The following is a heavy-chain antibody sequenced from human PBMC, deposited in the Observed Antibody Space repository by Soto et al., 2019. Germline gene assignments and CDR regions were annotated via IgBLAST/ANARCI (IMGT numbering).Heavy chain of an antibody. CDR1: GGSISSSSYY. V-gene: IGHV4-39*01. CDR2: IYYSGST. D-gene: IGHD2-2*01. J-gene: IGHJ6*04. CDR3: ARLPGRPSLGSSASKSDAYGVDV. Sequence: PSETLSLTCTVSGGSISSSSYYWGWIRQPPGKGLEWIGSIYYSGSTYYNPSLKSRVTISVDTSKNQFSLKLSSVTAADTAVYYCARLPGRPSLGSSASKSDAYGVDVWGKGTTVTVSS.